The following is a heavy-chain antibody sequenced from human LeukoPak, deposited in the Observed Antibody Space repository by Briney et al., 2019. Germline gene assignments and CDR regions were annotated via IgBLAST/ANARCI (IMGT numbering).Heavy chain of an antibody. Sequence: KLSETLSLTCAVSGYSISSGYYWGWIRQPPGKGLEWVASIYHSGSTYFTPSLKRRVTLSVDTSKNQFYLTLSSVTAADTAVYYGARGYCSSTSCYIPYDWFDPWGHGTLVTVSS. D-gene: IGHD2-2*02. CDR3: ARGYCSSTSCYIPYDWFDP. V-gene: IGHV4-38-2*01. CDR2: IYHSGST. CDR1: GYSISSGYY. J-gene: IGHJ5*02.